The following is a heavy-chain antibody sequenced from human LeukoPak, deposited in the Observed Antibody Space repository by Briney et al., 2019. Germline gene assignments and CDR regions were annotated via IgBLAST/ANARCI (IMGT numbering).Heavy chain of an antibody. D-gene: IGHD3-10*01. Sequence: ASVKVSCKASGYTFTSYGISWVRQAPGQGLEWMGWISAYNGNTNYAQKLQGRVTMTTDTSTSTAYMELRSLRSDDTAVYYCARVSPLLWFGEFSQLCWFDPWGQGTLVTVSS. J-gene: IGHJ5*02. V-gene: IGHV1-18*01. CDR1: GYTFTSYG. CDR2: ISAYNGNT. CDR3: ARVSPLLWFGEFSQLCWFDP.